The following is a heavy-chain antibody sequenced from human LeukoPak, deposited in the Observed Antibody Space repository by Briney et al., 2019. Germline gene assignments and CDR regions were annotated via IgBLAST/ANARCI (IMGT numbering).Heavy chain of an antibody. V-gene: IGHV4-34*01. CDR3: TRMTTGHDY. CDR1: GVSFNDYY. D-gene: IGHD4-17*01. J-gene: IGHJ4*02. CDR2: INHSGYT. Sequence: LETLSLTCAVSGVSFNDYYWSWVRQTPGRGLEWIGEINHSGYTNDSPSLKSRVTLSIDTSRKQFSLNLRSVTVADTGIYYCTRMTTGHDYWGQGTLVTVSS.